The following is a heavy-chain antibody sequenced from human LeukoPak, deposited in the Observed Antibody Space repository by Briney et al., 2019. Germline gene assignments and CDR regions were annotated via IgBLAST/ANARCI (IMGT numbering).Heavy chain of an antibody. J-gene: IGHJ6*02. D-gene: IGHD2-2*02. CDR1: GGTFISYA. V-gene: IGHV1-69*10. CDR2: IIPIFGIA. CDR3: ARGRVVPAAILSYYYGMDV. Sequence: SVKVSCKASGGTFISYAISWVRQAPGQGLEWMGGIIPIFGIANYAQKFQGRVTITADKSTSTAYMELSSLRSEDTAVYYCARGRVVPAAILSYYYGMDVWGQGTTVTVSS.